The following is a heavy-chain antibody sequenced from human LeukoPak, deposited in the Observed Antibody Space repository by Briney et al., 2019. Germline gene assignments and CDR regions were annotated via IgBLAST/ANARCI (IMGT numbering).Heavy chain of an antibody. CDR3: ARDLGGYSDGSYYYYMDV. V-gene: IGHV4-61*02. CDR2: FFTSGTSGTT. Sequence: PSQTLSLTCTVSGGSVSSGGYYWSWIRQPAGKGLEFIGRFFTSGTSGTTNYNPSLKSRVTMSLDTSKNQFSLKLSSVTAADTAVYYCARDLGGYSDGSYYYYMDVWGKGTTVTVSS. CDR1: GGSVSSGGYY. D-gene: IGHD5-18*01. J-gene: IGHJ6*03.